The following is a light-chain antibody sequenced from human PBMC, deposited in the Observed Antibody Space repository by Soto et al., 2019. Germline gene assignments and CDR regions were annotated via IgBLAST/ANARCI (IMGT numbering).Light chain of an antibody. CDR2: GVS. CDR1: KNDIGSSDY. J-gene: IGLJ3*02. Sequence: QSALTQPASVSASPGQSITISCTGGKNDIGSSDYVSWYQQHPGKAPKLIIYGVSNRPSGTSDRFSGSKSGNTASLTISGLQADDEADYYCSSSTSSNTLVFG. CDR3: SSSTSSNTLV. V-gene: IGLV2-14*01.